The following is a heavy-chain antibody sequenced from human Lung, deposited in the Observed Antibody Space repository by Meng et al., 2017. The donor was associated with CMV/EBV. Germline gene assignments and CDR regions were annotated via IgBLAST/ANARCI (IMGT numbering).Heavy chain of an antibody. Sequence: GGPXRLXXAASGLTFSSYGMSWVRQAPGKGLEWVSSIGATAGGTYYADSVKGRFTISRDNAKNTLYLQMNGLRAEDTAVYYCAKYSAVGESLYYFDYWGQGTXVTVSS. V-gene: IGHV3-23*01. CDR3: AKYSAVGESLYYFDY. D-gene: IGHD2-21*01. CDR1: GLTFSSYG. CDR2: IGATAGGT. J-gene: IGHJ4*02.